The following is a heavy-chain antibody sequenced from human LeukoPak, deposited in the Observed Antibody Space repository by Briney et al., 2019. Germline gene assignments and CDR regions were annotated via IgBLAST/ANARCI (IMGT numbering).Heavy chain of an antibody. CDR3: ARGRSITLLRGVAMSDGFDI. Sequence: GGSLRLSCAASGFTFSTYSMNWVRQAPGKGLEWVSSITSPVGHIYYADSLKGRITISRDNARSSLYLQMNGLRAEDTAVYYCARGRSITLLRGVAMSDGFDIWGQGAMVTVSS. D-gene: IGHD3-10*01. J-gene: IGHJ3*02. V-gene: IGHV3-21*01. CDR1: GFTFSTYS. CDR2: ITSPVGHI.